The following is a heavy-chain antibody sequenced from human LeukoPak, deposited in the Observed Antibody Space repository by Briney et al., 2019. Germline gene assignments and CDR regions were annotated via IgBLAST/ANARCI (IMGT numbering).Heavy chain of an antibody. J-gene: IGHJ4*02. CDR2: ISVSGGST. CDR1: GFTFSNYA. CDR3: AKARDEGILGTTFDY. D-gene: IGHD1-14*01. V-gene: IGHV3-23*01. Sequence: GGSLRLSCADSGFTFSNYAMSWVRQAPGKGLEWVSVISVSGGSTYYADSVKGRFTISRDNSKSTLYLQMNSLRAEDTAVYYCAKARDEGILGTTFDYWGQGTLVTVSS.